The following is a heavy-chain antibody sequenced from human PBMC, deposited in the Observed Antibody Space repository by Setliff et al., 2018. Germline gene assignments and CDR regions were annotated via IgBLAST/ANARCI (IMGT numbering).Heavy chain of an antibody. Sequence: GASVKVSCKTSGYTFSNYGVSWVRQAPGQGLEWMGWISGYDGNTKYAQNLHGRVTMTTDTSTTTAYMELRSLRSDDTAVYYCARDLNRWFGEFAFDIWGQGTMVTVSS. CDR3: ARDLNRWFGEFAFDI. V-gene: IGHV1-18*01. J-gene: IGHJ3*02. D-gene: IGHD3-10*01. CDR1: GYTFSNYG. CDR2: ISGYDGNT.